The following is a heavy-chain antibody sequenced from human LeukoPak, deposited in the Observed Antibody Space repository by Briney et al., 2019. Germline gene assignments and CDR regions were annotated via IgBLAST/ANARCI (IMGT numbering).Heavy chain of an antibody. V-gene: IGHV4-59*12. J-gene: IGHJ4*02. Sequence: PSETLSLTCTVSGGSISSYYWSWIRQPPGKGLEWIGYIYYSGSTNYNPSLKSRVTISVDTSKNQFSLKLSSVTAADTAVYYCARVGGSGYSLFDYWGQGTLVTASS. D-gene: IGHD3-22*01. CDR3: ARVGGSGYSLFDY. CDR2: IYYSGST. CDR1: GGSISSYY.